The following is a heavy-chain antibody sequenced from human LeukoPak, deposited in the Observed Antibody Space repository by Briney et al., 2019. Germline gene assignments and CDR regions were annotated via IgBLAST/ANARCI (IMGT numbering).Heavy chain of an antibody. D-gene: IGHD4-17*01. CDR3: ARGGYGDYAFDI. Sequence: GGSLRLSCAASGFTFSSYGMHWVRQAPGKGLEWVAVIWYDGSNKYYADSVKGRFTISRDYSKNTLYLQMNSLRAEDTAVYYCARGGYGDYAFDIWGQGTMVTVSS. V-gene: IGHV3-33*01. CDR2: IWYDGSNK. CDR1: GFTFSSYG. J-gene: IGHJ3*02.